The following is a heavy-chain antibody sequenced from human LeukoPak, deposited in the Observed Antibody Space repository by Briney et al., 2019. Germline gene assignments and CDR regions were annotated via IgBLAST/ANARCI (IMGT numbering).Heavy chain of an antibody. D-gene: IGHD2-21*01. CDR3: VKDPRDTYGTNWFVS. V-gene: IGHV3-23*01. CDR1: GFSFGNYA. Sequence: GGSRRLSCVASGFSFGNYAMSWVRQAPGKGLQWVSQISGTGGATWYAGFARDRFTISRDNSKKTLYLQMSGLRVEDTAMYYCVKDPRDTYGTNWFVSWGQGTLLIVSS. J-gene: IGHJ5*01. CDR2: ISGTGGAT.